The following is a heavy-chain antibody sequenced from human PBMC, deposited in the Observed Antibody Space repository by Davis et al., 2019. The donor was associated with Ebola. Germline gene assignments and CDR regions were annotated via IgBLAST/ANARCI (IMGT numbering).Heavy chain of an antibody. CDR2: IIPILGIA. V-gene: IGHV1-69*02. Sequence: SVKVSCKASGGTFSSYTISWVRQAPGQGLEWMGRIIPILGIANYAQKFQGRVTITADTSASTVYLDLTSLRSDDTAVFYCARASFGYNSGWYADYWGPGSLVTVSS. J-gene: IGHJ4*02. CDR3: ARASFGYNSGWYADY. CDR1: GGTFSSYT. D-gene: IGHD6-19*01.